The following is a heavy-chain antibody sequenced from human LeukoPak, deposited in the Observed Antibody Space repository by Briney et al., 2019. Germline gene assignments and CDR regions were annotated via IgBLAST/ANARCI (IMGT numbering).Heavy chain of an antibody. CDR1: GFTFSSYS. Sequence: GGSLRLSCAASGFTFSSYSMNWVRQAPGKGLEWVSSISSSSSYIYYTDSVKGRFTISRDNAKNSLYLQMNSLRAEDTAVYYCAREGGDIVASYMDVWGKGTTVTVSS. V-gene: IGHV3-21*01. CDR2: ISSSSSYI. J-gene: IGHJ6*03. CDR3: AREGGDIVASYMDV. D-gene: IGHD2-15*01.